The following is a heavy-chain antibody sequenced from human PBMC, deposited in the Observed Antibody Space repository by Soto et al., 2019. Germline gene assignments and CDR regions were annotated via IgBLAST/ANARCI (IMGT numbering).Heavy chain of an antibody. CDR3: TTQIVVPAAIALFDY. CDR2: IKSKTDGGTT. D-gene: IGHD2-2*02. J-gene: IGHJ4*02. V-gene: IGHV3-15*01. CDR1: GFTFSNAW. Sequence: GGSLRLSCAASGFTFSNAWMSWVRQAPGKGLEWVGRIKSKTDGGTTDYAAPVKGRFTISRDDSKNTLYLQMNSLKTEDTAVYYCTTQIVVPAAIALFDYWGQGTLVTVSS.